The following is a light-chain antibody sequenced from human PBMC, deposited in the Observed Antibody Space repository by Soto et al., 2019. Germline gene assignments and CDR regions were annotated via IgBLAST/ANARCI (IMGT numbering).Light chain of an antibody. CDR2: HAS. CDR3: QQHNSYS. CDR1: QSISNW. V-gene: IGKV1-5*01. Sequence: DIQMTQSPSTLPASVGDRVTITCRASQSISNWLAWYQRKPGTAPKVLIYHASNLQSGVPSRFSGSGSGTEFTLTISSLQPDDFATYYCQQHNSYSLGQGTKVDIK. J-gene: IGKJ1*01.